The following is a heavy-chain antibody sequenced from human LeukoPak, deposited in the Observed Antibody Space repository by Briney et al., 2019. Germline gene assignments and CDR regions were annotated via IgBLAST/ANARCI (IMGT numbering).Heavy chain of an antibody. D-gene: IGHD3-10*01. J-gene: IGHJ4*02. CDR3: AKDFTYPADPGTHFDF. V-gene: IGHV3-23*01. CDR1: GFTFSSYG. CDR2: ISASGGST. Sequence: PGGSLRLSCAPSGFTFSSYGMHWVRQAPGKGLEWVSGISASGGSTYYADFVKGRFTISRDNSENTLYLQMNTLRAEDTAVYFCAKDFTYPADPGTHFDFWGQGTLVSVSS.